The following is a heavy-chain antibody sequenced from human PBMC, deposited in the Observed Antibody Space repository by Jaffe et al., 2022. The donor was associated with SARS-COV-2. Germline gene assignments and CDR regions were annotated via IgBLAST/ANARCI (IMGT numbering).Heavy chain of an antibody. D-gene: IGHD3-9*01. CDR3: TTGASPTGYSFHH. Sequence: EVQLVESGGGLAEPGGSLRLSCAASGFSVNNAWMNWVRQAPGKGLEWVGRIKSKVFGGATDYAAPVKGRFTISRDDAKNTLSLQMNSLKTEDTAVYYCTTGASPTGYSFHHWGQGTLVTVSS. J-gene: IGHJ1*01. V-gene: IGHV3-15*01. CDR2: IKSKVFGGAT. CDR1: GFSVNNAW.